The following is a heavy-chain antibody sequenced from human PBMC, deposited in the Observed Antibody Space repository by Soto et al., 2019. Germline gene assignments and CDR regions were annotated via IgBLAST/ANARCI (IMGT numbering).Heavy chain of an antibody. Sequence: SETLSLTCTVSGGSISSYYWSWIRQPAGKGLEWIGRIYTSGSTNYNPSLKSRVTMSVDTSKNQFSLKLSSVTAADTAVYYCARGTYYYDSSGYRYYYYYGMDVWGQGTTVTVSS. D-gene: IGHD3-22*01. CDR2: IYTSGST. J-gene: IGHJ6*02. CDR1: GGSISSYY. V-gene: IGHV4-4*07. CDR3: ARGTYYYDSSGYRYYYYYGMDV.